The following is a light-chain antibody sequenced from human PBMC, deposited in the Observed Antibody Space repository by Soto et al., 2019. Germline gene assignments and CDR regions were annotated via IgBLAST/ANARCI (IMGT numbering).Light chain of an antibody. CDR1: QSVSSH. CDR3: QQRSDRLPIT. V-gene: IGKV3-11*01. Sequence: EIVLTQSPGTLSFSPGERGTLSCRASQSVSSHLAWYQQKPGQAPRLLIYDASKRPTGIPARFSGSGSGTDFTLTISSLEPEDSAVYYCQQRSDRLPITFGQGTRLEIK. J-gene: IGKJ5*01. CDR2: DAS.